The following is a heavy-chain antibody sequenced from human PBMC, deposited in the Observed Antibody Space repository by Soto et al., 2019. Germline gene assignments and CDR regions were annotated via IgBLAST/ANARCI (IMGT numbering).Heavy chain of an antibody. V-gene: IGHV3-23*01. J-gene: IGHJ4*02. CDR2: ITGSGGST. D-gene: IGHD1-7*01. CDR3: ARESRTSSQFDS. Sequence: EVQLLEAGGGLVQPGGSLRLSCAASGFTFDTYAMSWVRQAPGKGLEWVSGITGSGGSTDYADSVKGRFTISRDTSRNTLYLQMSRLSVEDTAISYCARESRTSSQFDSWGQGTLGTVAS. CDR1: GFTFDTYA.